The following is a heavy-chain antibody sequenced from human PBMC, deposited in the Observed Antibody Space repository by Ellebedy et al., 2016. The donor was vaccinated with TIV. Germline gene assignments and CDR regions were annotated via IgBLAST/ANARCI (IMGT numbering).Heavy chain of an antibody. D-gene: IGHD6-13*01. Sequence: GGSLRLXXAASGFTFSSYSMNWVRQAPGKGLEWVSYISSSSSTIYYADSVKGRFTISRDNAKNSLYLQMNSLRDEDTAVYYCARDGSRRFNYYYYGMDVWGQGTTVTVSS. J-gene: IGHJ6*02. CDR3: ARDGSRRFNYYYYGMDV. CDR2: ISSSSSTI. V-gene: IGHV3-48*02. CDR1: GFTFSSYS.